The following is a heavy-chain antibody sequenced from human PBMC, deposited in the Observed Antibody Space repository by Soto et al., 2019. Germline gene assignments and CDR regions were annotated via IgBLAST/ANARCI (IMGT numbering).Heavy chain of an antibody. CDR3: ARGRSQYDFWSGYYSYYGMDV. CDR2: IIPIFGTA. J-gene: IGHJ6*02. V-gene: IGHV1-69*13. Sequence: SVKVSCKASGGTFSSYAISWVRQAPGQGLEWMGGIIPIFGTANYAQKFQGRVTITADESTSTAYMELSSLRSEDTAVYYCARGRSQYDFWSGYYSYYGMDVWGQGTTVTAP. D-gene: IGHD3-3*01. CDR1: GGTFSSYA.